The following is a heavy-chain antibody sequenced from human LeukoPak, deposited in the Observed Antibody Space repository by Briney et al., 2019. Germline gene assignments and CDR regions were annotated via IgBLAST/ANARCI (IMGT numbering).Heavy chain of an antibody. D-gene: IGHD3-16*01. V-gene: IGHV1-2*02. Sequence: ASVKVSCKASGYTFTGYYMHWVRQAPGQGLEWMGWISPNSGVTHYAQTFQGRVTMTRDRSISTAYMELSRLRSDDTAIYYCARASDYLDYWGQGTLVTVSS. CDR2: ISPNSGVT. CDR1: GYTFTGYY. CDR3: ARASDYLDY. J-gene: IGHJ4*02.